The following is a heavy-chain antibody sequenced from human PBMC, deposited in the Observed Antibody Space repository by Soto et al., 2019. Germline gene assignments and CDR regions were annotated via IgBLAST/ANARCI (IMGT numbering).Heavy chain of an antibody. J-gene: IGHJ5*02. CDR2: IYYSGST. CDR1: GGSISSSSYY. Sequence: SETLSLTCTVSGGSISSSSYYWGWIRQPPGKGPEWIGSIYYSGSTYYNPSLKSRVTISVDTSKNQFPLKLSSVTAADTAVYYCARHKDYYDSSGYYNNWFDPWGQGTLVTVSS. V-gene: IGHV4-39*01. CDR3: ARHKDYYDSSGYYNNWFDP. D-gene: IGHD3-22*01.